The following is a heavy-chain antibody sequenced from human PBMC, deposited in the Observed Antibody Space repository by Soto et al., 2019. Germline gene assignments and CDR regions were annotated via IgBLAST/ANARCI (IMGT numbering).Heavy chain of an antibody. D-gene: IGHD6-13*01. J-gene: IGHJ4*02. CDR2: INPNSGAT. Sequence: ASVKVSCKASGYTFTGYFIHWVRQAPGQGLEWMGWINPNSGATKYAQKFQGRVTMTRDTSINTAHMELSSLRSDDTAVYYCARRRSSSWPSFDYWGQGTLVTVSS. CDR1: GYTFTGYF. CDR3: ARRRSSSWPSFDY. V-gene: IGHV1-2*02.